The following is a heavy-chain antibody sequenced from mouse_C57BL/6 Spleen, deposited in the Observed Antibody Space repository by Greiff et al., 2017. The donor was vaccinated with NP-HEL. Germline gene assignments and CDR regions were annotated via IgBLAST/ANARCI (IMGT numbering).Heavy chain of an antibody. CDR3: ARSGYYGNPYAMDY. CDR2: IHPNSGST. V-gene: IGHV1-64*01. J-gene: IGHJ4*01. D-gene: IGHD2-1*01. Sequence: QVQLQQPGAELVKPGASVKLSCKASGYTFTSYWMHWVKQRPGQGLEWIGMIHPNSGSTNYNEKFKSKATLTVDKSSSTAYMQLSSLTSEDSAVYYCARSGYYGNPYAMDYWGQGTSVTVSS. CDR1: GYTFTSYW.